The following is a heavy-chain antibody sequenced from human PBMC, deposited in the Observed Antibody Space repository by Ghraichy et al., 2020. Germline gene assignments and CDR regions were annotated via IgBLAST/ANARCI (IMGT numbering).Heavy chain of an antibody. V-gene: IGHV3-23*01. D-gene: IGHD3-9*01. CDR1: GFAFSSYG. CDR2: ISGGGGAT. J-gene: IGHJ4*02. CDR3: AKAHNPFDDLPED. Sequence: GRSLRLSCAASGFAFSSYGMNWVRQAPGKGLEWVSLISGGGGATYYAESVKGRFTISRDNSKNTLYLQMNSLRAEDTAIYYCAKAHNPFDDLPEDWGQGTLVTVSS.